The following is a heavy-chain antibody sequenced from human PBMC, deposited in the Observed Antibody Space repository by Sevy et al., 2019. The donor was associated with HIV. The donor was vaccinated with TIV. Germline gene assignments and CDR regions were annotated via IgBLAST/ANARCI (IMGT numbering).Heavy chain of an antibody. V-gene: IGHV1-2*06. Sequence: ASVKVSCKASGYTFTGYYMHWVRQAPGQELEWIGRINPNSGGTNYAQKFQGRVTMTRDTSISTAYMELSRLRSDDTAVYYCARDRGPYCSGGSCYASYYYGMDVWGQGTTVTVSS. CDR2: INPNSGGT. CDR3: ARDRGPYCSGGSCYASYYYGMDV. D-gene: IGHD2-15*01. CDR1: GYTFTGYY. J-gene: IGHJ6*02.